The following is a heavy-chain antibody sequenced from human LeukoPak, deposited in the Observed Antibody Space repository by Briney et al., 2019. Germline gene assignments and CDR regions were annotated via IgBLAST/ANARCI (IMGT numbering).Heavy chain of an antibody. D-gene: IGHD6-13*01. CDR2: ISSSSSYI. CDR1: GFTFSSYS. Sequence: GGSLRLSCAASGFTFSSYSMNWVRQAPGKGLEWVSSISSSSSYIYYADSVKGRFTISRDNAKNSLYLQMNSLRAEDTAVYYCAKGAYSSSWYDYFDYWGQGTLVTVSS. V-gene: IGHV3-21*04. J-gene: IGHJ4*02. CDR3: AKGAYSSSWYDYFDY.